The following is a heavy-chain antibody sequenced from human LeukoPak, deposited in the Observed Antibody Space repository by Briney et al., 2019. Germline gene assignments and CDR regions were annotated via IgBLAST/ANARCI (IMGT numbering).Heavy chain of an antibody. Sequence: GGSLRLSCAASGFTFSSYTMHWVRQAPGKGLEWVAVISYDGSNKYYADSVKGRFTISRANSKNTLYLEMNSLRAEDTAVYYCARDPSSAPQSSYWADNWFDPWGQGALVTVSS. CDR1: GFTFSSYT. V-gene: IGHV3-30-3*01. CDR2: ISYDGSNK. J-gene: IGHJ5*02. D-gene: IGHD2-8*02. CDR3: ARDPSSAPQSSYWADNWFDP.